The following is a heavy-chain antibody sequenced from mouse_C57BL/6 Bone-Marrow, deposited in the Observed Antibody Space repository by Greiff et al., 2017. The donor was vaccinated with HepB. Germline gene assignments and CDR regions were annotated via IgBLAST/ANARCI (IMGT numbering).Heavy chain of an antibody. Sequence: QVTLKVSGAELARPGASVKMSCKASGYTFTSYTMHWVKQRPGQGLEWIGYINPSSGYTKYNQKFKDKATLTADKSSSTAYMQLSSLTSEDSAVYYCARNYDYEAWFAYWGQGTLVTVSA. D-gene: IGHD2-4*01. CDR2: INPSSGYT. CDR1: GYTFTSYT. J-gene: IGHJ3*01. V-gene: IGHV1-4*01. CDR3: ARNYDYEAWFAY.